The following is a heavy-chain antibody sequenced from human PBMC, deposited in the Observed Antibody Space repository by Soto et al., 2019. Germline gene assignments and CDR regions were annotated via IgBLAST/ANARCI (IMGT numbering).Heavy chain of an antibody. Sequence: ASVKVSCKASGYTFTYRYLHWVRQAPGQGLEWMGWISAYNGNTNYAQKLQGRVTMTTDTSTSTAYMELRSLRSDDTAVYYCARSRYDGDNHPEVRWFLYNWFDPWGQGTLVTVSS. J-gene: IGHJ5*02. CDR2: ISAYNGNT. V-gene: IGHV1-18*04. CDR1: GYTFTYRY. CDR3: ARSRYDGDNHPEVRWFLYNWFDP. D-gene: IGHD2-21*01.